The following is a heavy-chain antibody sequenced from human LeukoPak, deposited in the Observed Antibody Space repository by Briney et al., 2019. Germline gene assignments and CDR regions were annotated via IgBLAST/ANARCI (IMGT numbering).Heavy chain of an antibody. Sequence: ASVEVSCKASGYTFTGYYMHWVRQAPGQGLEWMGWINPNSGGTNYAQKFQGRVTMTRDTSISTAYMELSRLRSDDTAVYYCARAANLGYCSSTSCYKINNWFDPWGQGTLVTVSS. CDR1: GYTFTGYY. V-gene: IGHV1-2*02. J-gene: IGHJ5*02. CDR2: INPNSGGT. D-gene: IGHD2-2*02. CDR3: ARAANLGYCSSTSCYKINNWFDP.